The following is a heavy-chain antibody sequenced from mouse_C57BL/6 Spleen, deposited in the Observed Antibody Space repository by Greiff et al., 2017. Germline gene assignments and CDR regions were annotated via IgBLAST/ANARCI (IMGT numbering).Heavy chain of an antibody. CDR3: ARTAQATRYYAMDY. CDR1: GYSFTDYN. J-gene: IGHJ4*01. CDR2: INPNYGTT. Sequence: VHVKQSGPALVKPGASVKISCKASGYSFTDYNMNWVKQSNGKSLEWIGVINPNYGTTSYNQKFKGKATLTVDQSSSTAYMQLNSLTSEDSAVYYCARTAQATRYYAMDYWGHRTSVTVSS. D-gene: IGHD3-2*02. V-gene: IGHV1-39*01.